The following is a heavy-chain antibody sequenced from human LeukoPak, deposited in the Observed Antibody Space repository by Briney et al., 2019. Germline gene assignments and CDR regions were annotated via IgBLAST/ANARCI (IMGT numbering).Heavy chain of an antibody. J-gene: IGHJ4*02. CDR1: GFTFSSYE. CDR2: ISSSGSTI. CDR3: ARAGTVTTSPDY. Sequence: GGSLRLSCAASGFTFSSYEMNWVRQAPGKGLEWVSYISSSGSTIYYADSVKGRFTISRDNAKNSLYLQMNSLRAEDTAVYYCARAGTVTTSPDYWGQGTLVTVSS. V-gene: IGHV3-48*03. D-gene: IGHD4-17*01.